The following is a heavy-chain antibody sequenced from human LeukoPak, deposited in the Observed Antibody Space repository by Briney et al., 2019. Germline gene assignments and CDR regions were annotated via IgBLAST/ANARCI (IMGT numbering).Heavy chain of an antibody. CDR2: FDPEDGET. D-gene: IGHD2-15*01. J-gene: IGHJ1*01. CDR3: APVVVVAATVYFQH. Sequence: VASVKVSCKVSGYTLTELSMHWVPQAPGKGLEWMGGFDPEDGETIYAQKFQGRVTMTEDTSTDTAYMELSSLRSEDTAVYYCAPVVVVAATVYFQHWGQGTLVTVSS. CDR1: GYTLTELS. V-gene: IGHV1-24*01.